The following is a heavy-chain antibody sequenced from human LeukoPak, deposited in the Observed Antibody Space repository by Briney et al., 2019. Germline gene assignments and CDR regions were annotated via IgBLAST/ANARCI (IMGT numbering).Heavy chain of an antibody. CDR1: GYTFTSYY. CDR3: ARDLAITMIVVVINGYDY. D-gene: IGHD3-22*01. J-gene: IGHJ4*02. Sequence: ASVKVSCKASGYTFTSYYMHWVRQAPGQGLEWMGWINPNSGGTNYAQKFQGRVTMTRDTSISTAYMELSRLRSDDTAVYYCARDLAITMIVVVINGYDYWGQGTLVTVSS. CDR2: INPNSGGT. V-gene: IGHV1-2*02.